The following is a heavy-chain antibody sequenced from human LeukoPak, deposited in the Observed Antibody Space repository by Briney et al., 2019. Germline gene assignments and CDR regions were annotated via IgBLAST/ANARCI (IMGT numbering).Heavy chain of an antibody. CDR3: AVDYGDYLTYY. CDR2: IYYSGST. Sequence: SETLSLTCSVSGGSISSSSYYWGWIRQPPGKGLERIGSIYYSGSTYYNPSLKSRVTISVDTSKNQFSLKLSSVTAADTAVYYCAVDYGDYLTYYWGQGTLVTVSS. D-gene: IGHD4-17*01. CDR1: GGSISSSSYY. J-gene: IGHJ4*02. V-gene: IGHV4-39*01.